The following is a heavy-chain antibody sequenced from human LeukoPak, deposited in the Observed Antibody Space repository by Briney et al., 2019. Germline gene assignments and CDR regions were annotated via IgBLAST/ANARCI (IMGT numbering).Heavy chain of an antibody. CDR1: GFTFSNAW. CDR2: ISSSSSYI. J-gene: IGHJ4*02. D-gene: IGHD5-18*01. V-gene: IGHV3-21*01. Sequence: PGGSLRLSRAASGFTFSNAWMSWVRQAPGKGLEWVSSISSSSSYIYYADSVKGRFTISRDNAKNSLYLQMNSLRAEDTAVYYCARDFKTRGYSDYWGQGTLVTVSS. CDR3: ARDFKTRGYSDY.